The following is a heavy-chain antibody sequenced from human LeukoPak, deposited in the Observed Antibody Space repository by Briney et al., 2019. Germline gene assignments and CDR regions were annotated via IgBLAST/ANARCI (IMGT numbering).Heavy chain of an antibody. D-gene: IGHD5-18*01. Sequence: SETLSLTCAVSGGSISSSNWWSWVRQPPGKGLEWIGEIYHSGSTNYNPSLKSRVTISVGKSKNQFSLKLSSVTAADTAVYYCAREVGYNNWFDPWGQGTLVTVSS. V-gene: IGHV4-4*02. CDR2: IYHSGST. CDR3: AREVGYNNWFDP. CDR1: GGSISSSNW. J-gene: IGHJ5*02.